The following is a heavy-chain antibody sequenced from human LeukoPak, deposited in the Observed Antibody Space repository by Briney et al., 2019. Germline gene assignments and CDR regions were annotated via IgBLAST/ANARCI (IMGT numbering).Heavy chain of an antibody. CDR3: ARESLDYYGSGRLGYYSYMDV. V-gene: IGHV3-48*01. CDR2: ISSSSSTI. J-gene: IGHJ6*03. D-gene: IGHD3-10*01. CDR1: GFTFSSYS. Sequence: HPGGSLRLSCAASGFTFSSYSMNWVRQAPGKGLEGVSYISSSSSTIYYADSVKGRFTISRDNAKNSLYLQMNSLRAEDTAVYYCARESLDYYGSGRLGYYSYMDVWGKGTTVTVSS.